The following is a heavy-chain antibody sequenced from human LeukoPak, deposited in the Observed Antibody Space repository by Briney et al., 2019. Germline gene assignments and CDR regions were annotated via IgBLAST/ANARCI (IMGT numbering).Heavy chain of an antibody. D-gene: IGHD3-16*01. CDR3: VKAYGY. V-gene: IGHV3-9*01. Sequence: GGSLRLSCAASGFTFDDYAMHWVRQAPGKGLEWVSGISWNSGSIGYADSVKGRFTISRDSAKNSLYLQMNSLRAEDTALYYCVKAYGYWGQGTLVTVSS. CDR1: GFTFDDYA. J-gene: IGHJ4*02. CDR2: ISWNSGSI.